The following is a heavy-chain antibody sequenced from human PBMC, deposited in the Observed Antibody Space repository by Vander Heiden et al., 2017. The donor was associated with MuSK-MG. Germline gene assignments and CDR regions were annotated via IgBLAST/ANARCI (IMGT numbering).Heavy chain of an antibody. V-gene: IGHV3-9*01. CDR2: INWDSGSR. CDR3: AKDKWPTVTTPFDA. J-gene: IGHJ4*02. Sequence: EVQLVESGGDLVQPGGSLRLSCAASGFTFENYAMHWVRLAPGKGLEWVSGINWDSGSRGYADSVEGRFTISRDNAKNSLYLQMNSLRTEDTALYFCAKDKWPTVTTPFDAGGQGTLVTVSS. CDR1: GFTFENYA. D-gene: IGHD4-17*01.